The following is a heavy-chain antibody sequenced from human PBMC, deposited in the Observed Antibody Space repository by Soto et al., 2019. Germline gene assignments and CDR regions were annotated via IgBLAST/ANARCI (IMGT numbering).Heavy chain of an antibody. CDR1: GGSISSGDYY. D-gene: IGHD1-7*01. Sequence: PPETLSLTCTVSGGSISSGDYYWGWIRQPPGKGLEWIGYIYYSGSTYYNPSLKSRVTISVDTSKNQFSLKLSSVTAADTAVYYCARERLSITGTTGSVWGQGTLVTVSS. CDR2: IYYSGST. V-gene: IGHV4-30-4*01. J-gene: IGHJ4*02. CDR3: ARERLSITGTTGSV.